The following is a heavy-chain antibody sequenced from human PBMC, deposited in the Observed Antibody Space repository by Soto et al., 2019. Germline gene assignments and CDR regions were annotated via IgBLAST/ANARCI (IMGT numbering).Heavy chain of an antibody. D-gene: IGHD3-22*01. CDR1: GGSISSSNW. CDR2: IYHSGST. CDR3: ARVDHYYDSSGYSDAFDI. Sequence: SETLSLTCAVSGGSISSSNWWGWVRQPPGKGLEWIGEIYHSGSTNYNPSLKSRVTISVDKSKNQFSLKLSSVTAADTAVYYCARVDHYYDSSGYSDAFDIWGQGTMVTVSS. J-gene: IGHJ3*02. V-gene: IGHV4-4*02.